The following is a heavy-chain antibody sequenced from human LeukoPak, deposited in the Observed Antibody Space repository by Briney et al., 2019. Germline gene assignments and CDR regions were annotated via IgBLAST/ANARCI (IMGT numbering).Heavy chain of an antibody. CDR1: GFTFDDYG. D-gene: IGHD6-25*01. Sequence: GGSLRLSCAASGFTFDDYGMSWVRQAPGKGLGWVSRLHSDGTSTSYADSVRGRFTISRDNARNTLYLQMNTLRAEDTAVYYCARSGWPYYFDYWGQGTLVTVSS. CDR2: LHSDGTST. V-gene: IGHV3-74*01. J-gene: IGHJ4*02. CDR3: ARSGWPYYFDY.